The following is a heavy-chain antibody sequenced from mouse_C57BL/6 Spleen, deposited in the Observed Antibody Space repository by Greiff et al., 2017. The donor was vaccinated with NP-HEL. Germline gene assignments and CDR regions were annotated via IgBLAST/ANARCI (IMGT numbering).Heavy chain of an antibody. CDR1: GYTFTSYG. CDR3: ARCYGSSNWYFDV. Sequence: QVQLKQSGAELARPGASVKLSCKASGYTFTSYGISWVKQRTGQGLEWIGEIYPRSGNTYYNEKFKGKATLTADKSSSTAYMELRSLTSEDSAVYFCARCYGSSNWYFDVWGTGTTVTVSS. D-gene: IGHD1-1*01. CDR2: IYPRSGNT. V-gene: IGHV1-81*01. J-gene: IGHJ1*03.